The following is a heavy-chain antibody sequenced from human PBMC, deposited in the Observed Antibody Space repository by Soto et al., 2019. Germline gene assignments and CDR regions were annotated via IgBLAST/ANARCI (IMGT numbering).Heavy chain of an antibody. CDR1: GFTFSSYW. V-gene: IGHV3-7*01. CDR3: ARIPAAIYYYYYMDV. J-gene: IGHJ6*03. D-gene: IGHD2-2*01. CDR2: IKQDGSEK. Sequence: PGGSLRLSCAASGFTFSSYWMSWVRQAPGKGLEWVANIKQDGSEKYYVDSVKGRFTISRDNAKNSLYLQMNSLRAEDTAMYYCARIPAAIYYYYYMDVWGKGTTVTVSS.